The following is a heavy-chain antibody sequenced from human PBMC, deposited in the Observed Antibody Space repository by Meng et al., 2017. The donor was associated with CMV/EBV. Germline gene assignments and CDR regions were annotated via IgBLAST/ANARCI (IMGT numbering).Heavy chain of an antibody. Sequence: GSLRLSCTVSGGSISSYYRSWIRQPPGKGLEWIGYIYYSGSTNYNPSLKSRVTISVDTSKNQFSLKLSSVTAADTAVYYCARVLPSAFDIWGQGTMVTVSS. V-gene: IGHV4-59*01. D-gene: IGHD2-15*01. CDR3: ARVLPSAFDI. CDR2: IYYSGST. CDR1: GGSISSYY. J-gene: IGHJ3*02.